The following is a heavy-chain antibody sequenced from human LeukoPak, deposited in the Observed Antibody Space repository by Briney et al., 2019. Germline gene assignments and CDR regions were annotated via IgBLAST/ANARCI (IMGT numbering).Heavy chain of an antibody. CDR2: FDPEDGEI. CDR3: ATRASSYSFDF. J-gene: IGHJ3*01. V-gene: IGHV1-24*01. CDR1: GYTLTELS. Sequence: ASVKVSCKISGYTLTELSIHWVRQAPAKGLEWMGGFDPEDGEIIYAQKFQGTVTMTEDTSTYTAYMELSSLTSDDTAMYYCATRASSYSFDFWGQGTMVTVSS. D-gene: IGHD3-10*01.